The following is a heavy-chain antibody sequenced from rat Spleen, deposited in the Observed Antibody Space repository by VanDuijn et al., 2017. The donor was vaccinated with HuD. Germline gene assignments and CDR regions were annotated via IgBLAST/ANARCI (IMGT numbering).Heavy chain of an antibody. CDR1: GFSLTSYG. J-gene: IGHJ2*01. Sequence: QVQLKESGPGLVQPSQTLSLTCTVSGFSLTSYGVSWVRQPPGKGLEWIAAISSGGSTYYNSALKSRLSIRRDTSKSQVFLKMNSLQTEDTAIYFCARSYYGYTHYFNYWGQGVMVTVSS. D-gene: IGHD1-7*01. CDR3: ARSYYGYTHYFNY. V-gene: IGHV2S8*01. CDR2: ISSGGST.